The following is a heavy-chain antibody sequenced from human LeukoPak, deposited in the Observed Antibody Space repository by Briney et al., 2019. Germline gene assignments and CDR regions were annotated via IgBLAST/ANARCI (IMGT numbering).Heavy chain of an antibody. Sequence: ASVKVSCKASGYTFTGYYMHGVRQAPGQGLEWMGWINPNSGGTNYAQKFQGRVTMTRDTSISTAYMELSRLRSDDTAVYYCARVSRETVTGFDYWGQGTLVTVSS. D-gene: IGHD4-17*01. J-gene: IGHJ4*02. V-gene: IGHV1-2*02. CDR1: GYTFTGYY. CDR2: INPNSGGT. CDR3: ARVSRETVTGFDY.